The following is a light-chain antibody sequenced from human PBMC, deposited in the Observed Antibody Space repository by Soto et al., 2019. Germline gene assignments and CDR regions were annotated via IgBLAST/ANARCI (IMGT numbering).Light chain of an antibody. CDR3: QQYGSSPPT. Sequence: EIVLTQSPGTLSLSPGERATLSCRASQSVSTNYLAWYQRKPGQAPRLLIYGASSRATGIPDRFSGSGSGTDFTLTITRLEPGDFAVYYCQQYGSSPPTFGHGTKVEIK. CDR1: QSVSTNY. CDR2: GAS. V-gene: IGKV3-20*01. J-gene: IGKJ1*01.